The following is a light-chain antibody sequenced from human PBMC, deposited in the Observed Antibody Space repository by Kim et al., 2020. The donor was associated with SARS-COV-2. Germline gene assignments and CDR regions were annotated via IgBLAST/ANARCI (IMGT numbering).Light chain of an antibody. Sequence: PGKTARITCGGNNIGSKSVLWYQQKPGQAPVLVIYYDSDRPSGIPERFSGSNSGNTATLTISRVEAGDEADYYCQVWDSSSDHPRVFGGGTKLTVL. CDR2: YDS. CDR3: QVWDSSSDHPRV. J-gene: IGLJ2*01. V-gene: IGLV3-21*04. CDR1: NIGSKS.